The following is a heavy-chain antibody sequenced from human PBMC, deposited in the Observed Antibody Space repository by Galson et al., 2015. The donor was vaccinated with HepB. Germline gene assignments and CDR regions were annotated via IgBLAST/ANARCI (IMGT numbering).Heavy chain of an antibody. CDR3: ARVRGNRDVPGGYYYYYGMDV. Sequence: SLRLSCAGSGFTFRSYGIHWVRQAPGKGLEWVAVISYDGDKKYYVDSVMGRFTISRDNSKNTLYLQMNSLRAEDTAVYYCARVRGNRDVPGGYYYYYGMDVWGQGTTVTVSS. V-gene: IGHV3-30*03. CDR1: GFTFRSYG. J-gene: IGHJ6*01. D-gene: IGHD5-24*01. CDR2: ISYDGDKK.